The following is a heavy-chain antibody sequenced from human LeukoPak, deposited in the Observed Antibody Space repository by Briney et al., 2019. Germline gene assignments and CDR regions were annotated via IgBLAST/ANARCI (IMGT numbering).Heavy chain of an antibody. D-gene: IGHD4-17*01. CDR3: ARSLTTVYYYGKDV. Sequence: GASVKVSCKASGYTFTSYDINWVRQATGQGLEWMGWMSPNSGNTGYAQKFQGRVTMTRNTSISTAYMELSSLRSEDTAVYYCARSLTTVYYYGKDVWGQGTTVTVSS. J-gene: IGHJ6*02. V-gene: IGHV1-8*01. CDR2: MSPNSGNT. CDR1: GYTFTSYD.